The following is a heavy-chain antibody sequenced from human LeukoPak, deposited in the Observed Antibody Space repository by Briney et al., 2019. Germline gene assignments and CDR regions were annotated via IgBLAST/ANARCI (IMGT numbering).Heavy chain of an antibody. D-gene: IGHD2-2*01. Sequence: PGGSLRLSCAASGFTFSSYSMNWVRQAPGKGLEWVSSITSSGSYIYYADSVKGRFAISRDNAKNSLYLQMNSLRAEDTAVYYCARADREYQLLSAPDYWGQGTLVTVSS. CDR1: GFTFSSYS. V-gene: IGHV3-21*01. J-gene: IGHJ4*02. CDR3: ARADREYQLLSAPDY. CDR2: ITSSGSYI.